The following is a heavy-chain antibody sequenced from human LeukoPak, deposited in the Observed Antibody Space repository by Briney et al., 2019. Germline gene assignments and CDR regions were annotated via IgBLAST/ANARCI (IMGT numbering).Heavy chain of an antibody. D-gene: IGHD4-17*01. J-gene: IGHJ4*02. CDR3: ARPNGNYGDTYYFDY. CDR2: IYHSGST. V-gene: IGHV4-4*02. Sequence: SGTLSLTCAVSGGSISSSNWWSWVRQPPGKGLEWMGEIYHSGSTNYNPSLKSRVTISVDKSKNQFSLKLSSVTAADTAVYYCARPNGNYGDTYYFDYWGQGTLVTVSS. CDR1: GGSISSSNW.